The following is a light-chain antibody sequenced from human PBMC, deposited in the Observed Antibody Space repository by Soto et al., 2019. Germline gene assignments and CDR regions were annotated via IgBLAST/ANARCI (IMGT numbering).Light chain of an antibody. CDR1: SSNIGACFY. CDR2: LNS. Sequence: QSVLTQPPSVSGAPGQRVTISCSGSSSNIGACFYVLWYQQLPGAAPKLLIYLNSNRPSGVPDRFSGSKSGTSASLAITGLQAEDEADYYCQSYDSSLSGTVVFGGGTKLTVL. CDR3: QSYDSSLSGTVV. J-gene: IGLJ2*01. V-gene: IGLV1-40*01.